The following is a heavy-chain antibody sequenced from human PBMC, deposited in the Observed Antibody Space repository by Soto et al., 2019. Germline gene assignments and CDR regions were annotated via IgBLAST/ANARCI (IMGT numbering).Heavy chain of an antibody. CDR2: INHSGST. Sequence: SETLSLTCAVYGGSFSGYYWSWIRQPPGKGLEWIGEINHSGSTNYNPSLKSRVTISVDTSKNQFSLKLSSVTAADTAVYYCARGREVKTYYDFWSGYYPIYYFDYWGQGTLVT. J-gene: IGHJ4*02. V-gene: IGHV4-34*01. D-gene: IGHD3-3*01. CDR1: GGSFSGYY. CDR3: ARGREVKTYYDFWSGYYPIYYFDY.